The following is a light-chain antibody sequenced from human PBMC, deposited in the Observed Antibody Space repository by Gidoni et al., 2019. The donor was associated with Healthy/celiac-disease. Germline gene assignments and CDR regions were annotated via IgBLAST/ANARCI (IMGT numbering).Light chain of an antibody. CDR2: DES. Sequence: DIQMTQSPSSLSASVGDRVTITCPASQDIRNYLNWYQQKPGKAPKLLIYDESNLEKGVPLRFSGSGSGTDFPFNISSLQPEDIATYYCQQYDNLPRPPFGGGTKVEIK. CDR3: QQYDNLPRPP. V-gene: IGKV1-33*01. CDR1: QDIRNY. J-gene: IGKJ4*01.